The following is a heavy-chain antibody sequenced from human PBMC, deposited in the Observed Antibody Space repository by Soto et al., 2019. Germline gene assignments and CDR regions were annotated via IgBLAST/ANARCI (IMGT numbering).Heavy chain of an antibody. CDR1: GGSISSSSYY. D-gene: IGHD6-19*01. CDR3: ARQHSGWYDY. CDR2: IYYSGST. Sequence: QLQLQESGPGLVKPSETLSLTCTVSGGSISSSSYYWGWIRQPPGKGLEWIGSIYYSGSTYYNPSLKSRVTISVDTSKNQFALKLSSVTAADTAVYYCARQHSGWYDYWGQGTLVTVSS. V-gene: IGHV4-39*01. J-gene: IGHJ4*02.